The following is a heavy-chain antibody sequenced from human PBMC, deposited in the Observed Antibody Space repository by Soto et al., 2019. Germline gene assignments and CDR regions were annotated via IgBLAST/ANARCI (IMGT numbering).Heavy chain of an antibody. CDR3: LSQHSYDSSGYYSGLNFDY. CDR2: IYYSGST. J-gene: IGHJ4*02. V-gene: IGHV4-39*01. D-gene: IGHD3-22*01. Sequence: SETLSLTCTVSGGSISSSSYYWGWIRQPPGKGLEWIGSIYYSGSTYYNTSLKSRVTISVDTSKNQFSLKLSSVTAADTAVYFCLSQHSYDSSGYYSGLNFDYWGQGTLVTVSS. CDR1: GGSISSSSYY.